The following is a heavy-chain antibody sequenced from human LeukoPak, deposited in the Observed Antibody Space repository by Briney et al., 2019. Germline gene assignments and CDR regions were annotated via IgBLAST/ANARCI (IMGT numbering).Heavy chain of an antibody. D-gene: IGHD5-18*01. CDR2: IIPIFGTA. Sequence: SVKVSCKASGGTFSSYAISWVRQAPGQGLEWMGGIIPIFGTANYAQKSQGRVTITADESTSTAYMELSSLRSEDTAVYYCTRGYSYGYGGIDYWGQGTLVTVSS. CDR1: GGTFSSYA. CDR3: TRGYSYGYGGIDY. V-gene: IGHV1-69*13. J-gene: IGHJ4*02.